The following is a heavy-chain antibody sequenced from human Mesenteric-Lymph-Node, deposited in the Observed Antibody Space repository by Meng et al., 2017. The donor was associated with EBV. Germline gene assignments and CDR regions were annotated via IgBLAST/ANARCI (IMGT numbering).Heavy chain of an antibody. Sequence: QVHLQDAGPGLVKPSGTLSLTCAVSGGSIYESHWWSWVRQPPGKGLEWIGETYHSGSSNYSPSLKSRVSMSVDNSKNQFSLTLHSVTAADTAVYYCARGLGGSGKYHFDFWGPGILVTVSS. V-gene: IGHV4-4*02. CDR2: TYHSGSS. D-gene: IGHD3-10*01. CDR3: ARGLGGSGKYHFDF. J-gene: IGHJ4*02. CDR1: GGSIYESHW.